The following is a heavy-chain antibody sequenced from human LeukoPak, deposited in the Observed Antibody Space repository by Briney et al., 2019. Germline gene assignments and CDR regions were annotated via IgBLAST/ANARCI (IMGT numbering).Heavy chain of an antibody. CDR2: IIPIFGTA. CDR3: ARGGAARGLAWFDP. D-gene: IGHD6-6*01. CDR1: GGTFSSYA. Sequence: SVKVSCKASGGTFSSYAISWVRQAPGQGLEWMGGIIPIFGTANYAQKFQGRVTITTDESTSTAYMELSSLRSEDTAVYYCARGGAARGLAWFDPWGQGTLVTVSS. J-gene: IGHJ5*02. V-gene: IGHV1-69*05.